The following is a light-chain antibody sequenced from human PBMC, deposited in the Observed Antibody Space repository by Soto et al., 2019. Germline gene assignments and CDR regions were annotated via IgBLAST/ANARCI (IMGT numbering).Light chain of an antibody. CDR3: QQLNSYPIT. Sequence: IQMTQSPSSLSASVGDRVTITCRASQSISSYLNWYQQRPGKAPKYLIYDASTLDSGAPSRFSGSGSGTDFTLTISSLQPEDFATYYCQQLNSYPITFGQGTRPEI. V-gene: IGKV1-13*02. CDR1: QSISSY. J-gene: IGKJ5*01. CDR2: DAS.